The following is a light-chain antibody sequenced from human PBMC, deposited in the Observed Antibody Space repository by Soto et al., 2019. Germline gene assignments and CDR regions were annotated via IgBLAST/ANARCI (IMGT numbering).Light chain of an antibody. V-gene: IGKV2-30*01. J-gene: IGKJ4*01. CDR1: QSLVYSDGNTY. CDR2: KVS. CDR3: MQGTHWPPS. Sequence: VVMTQSPLSLPVTLGQPASISCRSSQSLVYSDGNTYLNWFQQRTGQSPRRLIYKVSNRDSGVRDRFSGSRSGTDFTLRISRVEAEYVGVYYCMQGTHWPPSFGGGTKVEIK.